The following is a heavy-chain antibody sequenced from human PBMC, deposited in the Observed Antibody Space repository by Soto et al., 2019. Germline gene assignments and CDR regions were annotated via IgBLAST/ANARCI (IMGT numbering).Heavy chain of an antibody. CDR3: ARAERFPRDWFDP. D-gene: IGHD3-10*01. CDR2: VNHSGEA. J-gene: IGHJ5*02. Sequence: QVELQQWGAGLLKPSETLSLTCGVYGGSFRNYWIWVRQPPGKGLEWIGEVNHSGEATYNPSLQSRVSISLDTSNNHFSLKMTSVLAADTAIYFCARAERFPRDWFDPWGQGTQVTVSS. V-gene: IGHV4-34*02. CDR1: GGSFRNY.